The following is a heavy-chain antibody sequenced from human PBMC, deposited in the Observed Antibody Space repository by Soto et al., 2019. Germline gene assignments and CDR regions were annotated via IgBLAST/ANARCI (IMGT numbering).Heavy chain of an antibody. CDR1: GFNFSNHW. J-gene: IGHJ5*02. CDR2: ITNDGKSK. Sequence: GGSLRLPCAASGFNFSNHWMHWVRQRPAEGLVWVSRITNDGKSKAYAESVKGRFAISRDNAKNTLYLQMNGLTAEDTAVYYCARESGDWPLNWFDPWGQGTLVTVSS. CDR3: ARESGDWPLNWFDP. V-gene: IGHV3-74*01. D-gene: IGHD2-21*02.